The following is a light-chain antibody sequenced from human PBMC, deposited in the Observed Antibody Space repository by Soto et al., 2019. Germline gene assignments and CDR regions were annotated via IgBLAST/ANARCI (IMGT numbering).Light chain of an antibody. J-gene: IGKJ1*01. CDR2: CAS. CDR1: QSVSSSY. V-gene: IGKV3-20*01. CDR3: QPYGSSPLP. Sequence: EIVLTQSPGTLSLSPGERATLSCRASQSVSSSYLAWYQQKPGQAPRLLIYCASSSATGIPDRFSGSGSGTDFTLTISRLEPEDFAVYYCQPYGSSPLPFGQGTKVEIK.